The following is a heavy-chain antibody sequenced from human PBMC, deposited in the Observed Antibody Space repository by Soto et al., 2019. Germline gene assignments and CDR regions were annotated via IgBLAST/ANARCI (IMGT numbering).Heavy chain of an antibody. J-gene: IGHJ1*01. CDR3: AKRHDSSGHYLQQ. D-gene: IGHD3-22*01. Sequence: GGSLRLSCAASGFIFSHFGMHWVRQAPGKGLEWVAVISYDETNKDYADSVKGRFSISRDNSKNTLYLQMNNLRAEDTAVYYCAKRHDSSGHYLQQWGQGTLVTVSS. CDR1: GFIFSHFG. CDR2: ISYDETNK. V-gene: IGHV3-30*18.